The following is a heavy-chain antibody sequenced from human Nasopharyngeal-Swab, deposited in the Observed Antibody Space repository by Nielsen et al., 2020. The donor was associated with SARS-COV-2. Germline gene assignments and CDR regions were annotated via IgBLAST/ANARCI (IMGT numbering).Heavy chain of an antibody. Sequence: WVRQAPGQGLEWMGIINPSGGSTGYAQKFQGRVTMTRDTSTSTVYMELSSLRSEDTAVYYCARVFSGTYSQFDYWGQGTLVTVFS. V-gene: IGHV1-46*01. CDR3: ARVFSGTYSQFDY. J-gene: IGHJ4*02. CDR2: INPSGGST. D-gene: IGHD1-26*01.